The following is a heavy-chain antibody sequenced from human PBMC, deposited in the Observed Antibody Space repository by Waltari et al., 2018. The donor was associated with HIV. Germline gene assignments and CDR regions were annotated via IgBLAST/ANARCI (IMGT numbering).Heavy chain of an antibody. V-gene: IGHV3-30*18. J-gene: IGHJ6*02. Sequence: QVQLVESGGGVVQPGRSLRLSCAASGFTFSSYGMHWVRQAPGKGLEWVAVISYDGSNKYYADSGKGRFTISRDNSKNTLYLQMNSLRAEDTAVYYCAKDARLLDLDYYYGMDVWGQGTTVTVSS. D-gene: IGHD3-3*01. CDR1: GFTFSSYG. CDR3: AKDARLLDLDYYYGMDV. CDR2: ISYDGSNK.